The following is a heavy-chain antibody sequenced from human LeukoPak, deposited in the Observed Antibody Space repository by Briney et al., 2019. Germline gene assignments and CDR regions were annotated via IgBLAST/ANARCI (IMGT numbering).Heavy chain of an antibody. D-gene: IGHD3-22*01. J-gene: IGHJ3*02. V-gene: IGHV5-51*01. CDR3: ARPTYYYDSSGLGDAFDI. CDR1: GYSFTSYW. CDR2: IYPGDSDT. Sequence: GESLKISCKGSGYSFTSYWIGWVRQMPGKGLEWMGIIYPGDSDTRYSPSFQGQVTISADKSNSTAYLQWSSLKASDTAMYYCARPTYYYDSSGLGDAFDIWGQGQWSPSLQ.